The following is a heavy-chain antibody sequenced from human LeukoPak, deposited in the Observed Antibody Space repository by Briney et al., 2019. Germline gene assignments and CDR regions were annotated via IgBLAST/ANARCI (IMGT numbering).Heavy chain of an antibody. CDR1: GFTFSSYA. J-gene: IGHJ6*02. CDR2: ISYDGSNK. CDR3: ARGAHCSGGSCYSWDYYGMDV. D-gene: IGHD2-15*01. V-gene: IGHV3-30-3*01. Sequence: GGSLRLSCAASGFTFSSYAMHWVRQAPGKGLEWVAVISYDGSNKYYADSVKGRFTNSRDNSKNTLYLQMNSLRAEDTAVYYCARGAHCSGGSCYSWDYYGMDVWGQGTTVTVSS.